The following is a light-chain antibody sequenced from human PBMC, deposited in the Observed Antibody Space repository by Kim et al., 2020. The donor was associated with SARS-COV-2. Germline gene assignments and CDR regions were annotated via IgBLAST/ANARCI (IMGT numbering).Light chain of an antibody. CDR2: QDS. CDR3: QAWDSSTADVV. Sequence: SYELTQPPSVSVSPGQTASITCSGDKLGDKYACWYQQKPGQSPVLVIYQDSKRPSGIPERFSGSNSWNTATLTISGIHAMDEADYYCQAWDSSTADVVFGGGTKVTVL. CDR1: KLGDKY. J-gene: IGLJ2*01. V-gene: IGLV3-1*01.